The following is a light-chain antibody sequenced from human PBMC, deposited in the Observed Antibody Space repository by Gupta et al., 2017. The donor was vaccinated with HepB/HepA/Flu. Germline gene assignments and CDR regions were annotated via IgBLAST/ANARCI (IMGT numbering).Light chain of an antibody. CDR3: QQYYATPRT. V-gene: IGKV4-1*01. CDR1: QTVLYSSNNKNY. J-gene: IGKJ1*01. Sequence: DIVMTQSPDSLAVSLGERATINCKSSQTVLYSSNNKNYLAWYQQKPGQPPKVLIYWASTRESGVPDRFNGSGSGTDFTLTIRSLQAEDVAVYYCQQYYATPRTFGQGTKVEIK. CDR2: WAS.